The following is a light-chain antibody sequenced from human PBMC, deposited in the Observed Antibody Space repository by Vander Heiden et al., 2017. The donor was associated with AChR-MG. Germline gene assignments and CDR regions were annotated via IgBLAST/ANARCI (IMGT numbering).Light chain of an antibody. CDR1: QSLLQSKGFNY. V-gene: IGKV2-28*01. CDR2: LGS. Sequence: DIVMTQSTLSLPVTPGEPASISCRSSQSLLQSKGFNYLDWYLQKPGQSPQLLIYLGSNRASGVPDRFSGSGSGTDFTLKISRVEAEDVGVYFCMQALQIPPTFGGGTKVEIK. J-gene: IGKJ4*01. CDR3: MQALQIPPT.